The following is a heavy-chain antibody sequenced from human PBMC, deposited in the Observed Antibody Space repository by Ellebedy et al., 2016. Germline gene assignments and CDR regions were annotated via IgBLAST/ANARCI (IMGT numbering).Heavy chain of an antibody. CDR1: GITFSDFF. Sequence: GESLKISXAVSGITFSDFFMSWVRRAPGKGLEWVSTISAGGDIRYLADSVRGRFTISRDNSKSSLYLQMDSLRAEDTAVYYCRPGHYANLWGHGTLVTVSS. CDR3: RPGHYANL. J-gene: IGHJ5*02. D-gene: IGHD4-17*01. V-gene: IGHV3-23*01. CDR2: ISAGGDIR.